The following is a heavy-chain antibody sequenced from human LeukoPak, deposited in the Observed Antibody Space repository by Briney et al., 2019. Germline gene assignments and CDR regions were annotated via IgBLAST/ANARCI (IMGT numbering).Heavy chain of an antibody. CDR1: GFTFSSYA. CDR3: AKAYDSSGYYYLFGY. Sequence: GGSLRLSCAASGFTFSSYAMSWVRQAPGKGLEWVSAISGSGGSTYYADSVKGRFTISRDNSKNTLYLRMNSLRAEDTAVYYCAKAYDSSGYYYLFGYWGQGTLVTVSS. V-gene: IGHV3-23*01. D-gene: IGHD3-22*01. CDR2: ISGSGGST. J-gene: IGHJ4*02.